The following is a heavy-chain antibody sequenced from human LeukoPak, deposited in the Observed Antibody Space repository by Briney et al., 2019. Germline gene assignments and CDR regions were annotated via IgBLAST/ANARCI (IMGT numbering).Heavy chain of an antibody. CDR1: GFTFSNYG. CDR3: ARDTAGGPTYNWVDP. D-gene: IGHD6-13*01. V-gene: IGHV3-33*01. CDR2: IWYDGYNK. Sequence: GGSLRLSCAASGFTFSNYGMHWVRQAPGKGLEWVAVIWYDGYNKYYADSVKGRFTVSRDNSKNTLYLQMNSLRAEDTAVYYCARDTAGGPTYNWVDPWGQGTLVTVSS. J-gene: IGHJ5*02.